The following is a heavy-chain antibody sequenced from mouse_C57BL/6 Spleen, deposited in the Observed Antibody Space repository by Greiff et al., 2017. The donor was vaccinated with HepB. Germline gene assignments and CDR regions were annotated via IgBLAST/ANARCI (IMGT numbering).Heavy chain of an antibody. CDR2: IHPNSGST. J-gene: IGHJ2*01. Sequence: VQLQQPGAELVKPGASVKLSCKASGYTFTSYWMHWVKQRPGQGLEWIGMIHPNSGSTNYNEKFKSKATLTVDKSSSTAYMQLSRLTSEDSAVYYCARWFKLGRWGYFDDWGQGTTLTVSS. CDR1: GYTFTSYW. D-gene: IGHD4-1*01. CDR3: ARWFKLGRWGYFDD. V-gene: IGHV1-64*01.